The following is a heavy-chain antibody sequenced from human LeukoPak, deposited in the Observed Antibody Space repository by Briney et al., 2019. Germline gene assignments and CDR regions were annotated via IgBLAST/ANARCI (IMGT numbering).Heavy chain of an antibody. J-gene: IGHJ5*02. D-gene: IGHD3-10*01. CDR2: MNPNSGNT. V-gene: IGHV1-8*01. CDR3: ARGKVGGSGSYYNEYNWFDP. Sequence: ASVKVSCKPSGYTFTSYDINWVRQATGQGLEWMGWMNPNSGNTGYAQKFQGRVTMTRNTSISTAYMELSSLRSEDTAVYYCARGKVGGSGSYYNEYNWFDPWGQGTLVTVSS. CDR1: GYTFTSYD.